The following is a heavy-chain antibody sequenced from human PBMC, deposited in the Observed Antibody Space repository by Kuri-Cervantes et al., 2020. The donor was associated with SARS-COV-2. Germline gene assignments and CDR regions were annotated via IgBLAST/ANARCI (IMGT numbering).Heavy chain of an antibody. V-gene: IGHV3-30-3*01. CDR3: ARDGDVGTRRRFSGWTYYYYGMDV. CDR2: ISYDGGNK. D-gene: IGHD6-19*01. Sequence: GESLKISCAASGFTFSSYAMHWVRQAPGKGLEWVAVISYDGGNKNYADSVKGRFTISRDNSKNTLYLQMNSLRAEDTAVYYCARDGDVGTRRRFSGWTYYYYGMDVWGQGTTVTVSS. J-gene: IGHJ6*02. CDR1: GFTFSSYA.